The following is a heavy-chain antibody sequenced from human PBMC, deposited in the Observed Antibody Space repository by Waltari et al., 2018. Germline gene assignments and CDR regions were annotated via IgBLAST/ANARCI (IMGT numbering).Heavy chain of an antibody. CDR1: GFTFSSYS. CDR2: ISSSSSTI. D-gene: IGHD3-10*01. CDR3: ARVVVRGVIVNYYYMDV. V-gene: IGHV3-48*04. J-gene: IGHJ6*03. Sequence: EVQLVESGGGLVQPGGSLRLSCAASGFTFSSYSMNWVRQAPGKGLEWVSYISSSSSTIYYADSVKGRFTISRDNAKNSLYLQMNSLRAEDTAVYYCARVVVRGVIVNYYYMDVWGKGTTVTVSS.